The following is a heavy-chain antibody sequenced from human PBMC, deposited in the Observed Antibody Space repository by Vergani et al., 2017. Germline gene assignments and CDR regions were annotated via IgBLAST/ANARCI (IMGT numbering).Heavy chain of an antibody. CDR3: ARGGVTGDRSGYYYYYYMDV. Sequence: QVQLQESGPGLVKPSETLSLTCTVSGGSISRYYWSWIRQPPGKGMEWIGYIYYSRSTNYNPSLKSRVTITVDTSKNQFSLKLSAVTAADTAVYYCARGGVTGDRSGYYYYYYMDVWGKGP. J-gene: IGHJ6*03. CDR2: IYYSRST. D-gene: IGHD7-27*01. V-gene: IGHV4-59*01. CDR1: GGSISRYY.